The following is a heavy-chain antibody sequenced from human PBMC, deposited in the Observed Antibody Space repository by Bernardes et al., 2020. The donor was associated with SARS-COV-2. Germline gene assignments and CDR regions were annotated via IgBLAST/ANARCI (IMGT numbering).Heavy chain of an antibody. CDR1: GGSISSYY. CDR2: IYYSGST. V-gene: IGHV4-59*01. Sequence: SETLSLTCTVSGGSISSYYWSWIRQPPGKVLEWIGFIYYSGSTNYNPSLKSRVTISVDTSKNQFSLKLISVTAADTAVYSCAIGRASITIFGVVMPGNGFDPWGQGTLVNVS. CDR3: AIGRASITIFGVVMPGNGFDP. D-gene: IGHD3-3*01. J-gene: IGHJ5*02.